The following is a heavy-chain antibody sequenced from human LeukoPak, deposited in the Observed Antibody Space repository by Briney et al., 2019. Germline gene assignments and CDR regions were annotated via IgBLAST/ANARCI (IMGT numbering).Heavy chain of an antibody. V-gene: IGHV3-21*01. CDR2: ISSSSSYI. J-gene: IGHJ4*02. Sequence: PGGSLRLSCAASGFTFSGYWMHWVRQAPGKGLEWVSSISSSSSYIYYADSVKGRFTISRDNAKNSLYLQMNSLRAEDTAVYYCARLGSSSPGIDYWGQGTLVTVSS. CDR1: GFTFSGYW. CDR3: ARLGSSSPGIDY. D-gene: IGHD3-10*01.